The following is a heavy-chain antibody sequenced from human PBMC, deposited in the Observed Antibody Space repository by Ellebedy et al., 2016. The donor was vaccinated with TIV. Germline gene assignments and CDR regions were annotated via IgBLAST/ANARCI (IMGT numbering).Heavy chain of an antibody. D-gene: IGHD3-10*01. CDR1: GFSFNNYV. CDR3: ARLSVERAGSLFYGMDV. J-gene: IGHJ6*02. Sequence: PGGSLRLSCTASGFSFNNYVIHWVRQAPGKGLAWVAVIWYDGSNKYYVDSVKGRFTISRDNSKNTVYLQMNSLRADDTAVYYCARLSVERAGSLFYGMDVWGQGTTVTVSS. CDR2: IWYDGSNK. V-gene: IGHV3-33*01.